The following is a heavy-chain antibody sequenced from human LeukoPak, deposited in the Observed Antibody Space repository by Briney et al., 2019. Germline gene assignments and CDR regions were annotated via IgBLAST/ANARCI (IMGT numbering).Heavy chain of an antibody. J-gene: IGHJ3*02. CDR2: INGDGDGK. CDR3: ARDSSPDSATTYYDALDM. CDR1: GFSFRRFW. V-gene: IGHV3-7*01. D-gene: IGHD1-1*01. Sequence: GGSLRLSCAASGFSFRRFWMTWVRQAPGRGLEWVANINGDGDGKRYADSVKDRFTISRDNARSLVFLQIHSLRDEDTALYYCARDSSPDSATTYYDALDMWGQGTMVTVS.